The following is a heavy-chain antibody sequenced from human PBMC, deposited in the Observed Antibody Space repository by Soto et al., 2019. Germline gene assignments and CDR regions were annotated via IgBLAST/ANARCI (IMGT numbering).Heavy chain of an antibody. CDR2: IRGRRNNYAA. J-gene: IGHJ6*03. V-gene: IGHV3-73*01. D-gene: IGHD3-3*01. CDR1: GFAFNDST. Sequence: EVQLVESGGDLVQPXGSLKLSCAASGFAFNDSTIHWVRQASGKGLXWLGXIRGRRNNYAAAYGASVKGRITMSRDDSXXTAXXXXXXXXXXXXXXXYCSRSAGHFGVPPNGGVYYTYYMDVWGKGTTVTVSS. CDR3: SRSAGHFGVPPNGGVYYTYYMDV.